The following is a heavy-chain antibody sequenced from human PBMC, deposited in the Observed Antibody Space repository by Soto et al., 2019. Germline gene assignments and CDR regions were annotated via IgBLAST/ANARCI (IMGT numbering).Heavy chain of an antibody. V-gene: IGHV4-34*01. CDR2: INHSGST. J-gene: IGHJ5*02. CDR1: GGSFSGYY. D-gene: IGHD2-15*01. Sequence: PSETLSLTCAVYGGSFSGYYWSWIRQPPGKGLEWIGEINHSGSTNYNPSLKSRVTISVDTSKNQFSLKLSSVTAADTAVYYCATYYCSGGSCYGGWFDPWGQGTLVTVSS. CDR3: ATYYCSGGSCYGGWFDP.